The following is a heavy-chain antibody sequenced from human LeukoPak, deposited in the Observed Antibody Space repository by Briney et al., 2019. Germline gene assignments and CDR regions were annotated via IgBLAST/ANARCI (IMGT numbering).Heavy chain of an antibody. D-gene: IGHD3-22*01. V-gene: IGHV3-21*01. CDR3: ARDFVNSGYYFDY. Sequence: ETLSLTCTVSSYSIGSGYYWNWVRQAPGKGLEWVSSISSSGTYIYYADSVKGRFTISRDSAKNSLYLQMNSLRAEDTAVYYCARDFVNSGYYFDYWGQGTLVTVSS. CDR1: SYSIGSGYY. CDR2: ISSSGTYI. J-gene: IGHJ4*02.